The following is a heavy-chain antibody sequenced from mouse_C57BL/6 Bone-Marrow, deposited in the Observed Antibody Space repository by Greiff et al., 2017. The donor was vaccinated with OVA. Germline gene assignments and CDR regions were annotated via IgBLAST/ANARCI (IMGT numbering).Heavy chain of an antibody. Sequence: DVQLVESGEGLVKPGGSLKLSCAASGFTFSSYAMSWVRQTPEKRLEWVAYISSGGDYIYYADTVKGRFTISKDNARNTLYLQMSSLKSEDTAMYYCTRNYGSSPYYFDYWGQGTTLTVSS. CDR3: TRNYGSSPYYFDY. D-gene: IGHD1-1*01. CDR2: ISSGGDYI. CDR1: GFTFSSYA. J-gene: IGHJ2*01. V-gene: IGHV5-9-1*02.